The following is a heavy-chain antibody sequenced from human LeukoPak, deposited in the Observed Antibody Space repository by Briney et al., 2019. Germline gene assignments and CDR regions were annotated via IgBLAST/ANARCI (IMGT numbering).Heavy chain of an antibody. J-gene: IGHJ4*02. CDR2: INSSGKT. V-gene: IGHV3-53*01. Sequence: PGGSLRLSCVASGFTVRSNDMNWVRQAPGKGLEWVSIINSSGKTYYADSVQGRFTISRDSSKNTLYLQMNNLRAEDTAVYYCARAMSYWGQGTLVTVSS. CDR1: GFTVRSND. CDR3: ARAMSY.